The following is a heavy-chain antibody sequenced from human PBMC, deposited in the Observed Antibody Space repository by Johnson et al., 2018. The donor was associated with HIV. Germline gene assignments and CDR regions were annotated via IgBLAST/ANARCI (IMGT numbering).Heavy chain of an antibody. D-gene: IGHD5-12*01. CDR3: ASGDDDGF. CDR1: GFTFSNYP. Sequence: QVQLVESGGGVVQPGGSLRLSCAASGFTFSNYPMHWVRQAPGKGLEWVAVISFDGSNKFYADSVKGRFTISRDNSKNTLYLQMNSLRAEDTAVYFCASGDDDGFWGQGTKVTVSS. V-gene: IGHV3-30*14. CDR2: ISFDGSNK. J-gene: IGHJ3*01.